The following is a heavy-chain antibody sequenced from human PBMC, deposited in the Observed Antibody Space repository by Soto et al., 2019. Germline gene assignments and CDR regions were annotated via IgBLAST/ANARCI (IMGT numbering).Heavy chain of an antibody. Sequence: GGSLRLSCAASGFTFSTYALHWVRQAPGEGLEYVSSISGSGDSTSYANSVRGRFTISRDNSKNTLYLQMGSLKAEDMGFYYCARSDSPSVNSGWYFSFDFWGQGTLVTVSS. CDR1: GFTFSTYA. D-gene: IGHD6-19*01. V-gene: IGHV3-64*01. CDR2: ISGSGDST. CDR3: ARSDSPSVNSGWYFSFDF. J-gene: IGHJ4*02.